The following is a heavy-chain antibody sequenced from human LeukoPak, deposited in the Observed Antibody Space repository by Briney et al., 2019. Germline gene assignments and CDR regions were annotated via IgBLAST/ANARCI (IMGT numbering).Heavy chain of an antibody. V-gene: IGHV3-23*01. Sequence: GGSLRLSCAASGFTFSSYAMSWVRQAPGKGLEWVSAISGSGGSTYYADSVKGRFTISRDNSKNTLYLQMNSLRAEDTAVYYCAKDRDIVVVPAALFDYCGQGTLVTVSS. D-gene: IGHD2-2*01. CDR3: AKDRDIVVVPAALFDY. CDR2: ISGSGGST. CDR1: GFTFSSYA. J-gene: IGHJ4*02.